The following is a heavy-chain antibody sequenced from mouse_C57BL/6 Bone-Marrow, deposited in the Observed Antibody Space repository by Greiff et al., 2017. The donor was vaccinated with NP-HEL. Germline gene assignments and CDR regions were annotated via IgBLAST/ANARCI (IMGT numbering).Heavy chain of an antibody. CDR3: ARVVYYGSSLDY. Sequence: EVQRVESGGGLVKPGGSLKLSCAASGFTFSSYAMSWVRQTPEKRLEWVATISDGGSYTYYPDNVQGRFTISRDNSKNNLYLQMSHLKSEDTAMYYCARVVYYGSSLDYWGQGTTLTVSS. J-gene: IGHJ2*01. CDR1: GFTFSSYA. D-gene: IGHD1-1*01. CDR2: ISDGGSYT. V-gene: IGHV5-4*01.